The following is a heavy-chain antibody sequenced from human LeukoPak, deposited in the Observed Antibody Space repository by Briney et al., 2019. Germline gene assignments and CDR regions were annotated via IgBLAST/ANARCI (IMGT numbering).Heavy chain of an antibody. D-gene: IGHD5-24*01. CDR3: ARGGQGDGYSAYETFDI. CDR2: TYYRSQWYN. CDR1: GDSVSSTGAA. Sequence: SQTLSLTCAISGDSVSSTGAAWNWIRQSPSRGLEWLGRTYYRSQWYNDYAVSVKSRITITPDTSKNQFSLHLNSVTPEDTAVYYCARGGQGDGYSAYETFDIWGQGTMVTVSS. V-gene: IGHV6-1*01. J-gene: IGHJ3*02.